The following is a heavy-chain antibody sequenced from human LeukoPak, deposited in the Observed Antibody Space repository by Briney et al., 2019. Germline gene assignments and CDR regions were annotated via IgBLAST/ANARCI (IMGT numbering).Heavy chain of an antibody. Sequence: GGSLRLSCAASGFTFSSYSMNWVRQAPGKGLEWVSSISSSSSYIYYADSVKGRFTISRDNAKNSLYLQMNSLRAEDTAVYYCARDARFEITMVRGVHDYWGQGTLVTVSS. V-gene: IGHV3-21*01. D-gene: IGHD3-10*01. CDR1: GFTFSSYS. CDR3: ARDARFEITMVRGVHDY. CDR2: ISSSSSYI. J-gene: IGHJ4*02.